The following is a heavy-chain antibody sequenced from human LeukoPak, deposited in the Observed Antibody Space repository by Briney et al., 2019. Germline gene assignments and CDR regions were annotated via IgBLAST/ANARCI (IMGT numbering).Heavy chain of an antibody. J-gene: IGHJ3*02. Sequence: PGGSLRLSCAASGFTFSDYYTSWIRQAPGKGLEWVSYISSSSTHTNYADSVKGRFTISRDNAKNSLYLQMNSLRAEDTAVYYCARSLRRDCDSTSCWAALDIWGQGTMVTVSS. V-gene: IGHV3-11*03. CDR2: ISSSSTHT. CDR1: GFTFSDYY. CDR3: ARSLRRDCDSTSCWAALDI. D-gene: IGHD2-2*01.